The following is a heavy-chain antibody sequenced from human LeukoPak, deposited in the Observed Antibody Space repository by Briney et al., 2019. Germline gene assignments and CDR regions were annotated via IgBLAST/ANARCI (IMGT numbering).Heavy chain of an antibody. CDR1: GYTFTGYY. V-gene: IGHV1-2*02. CDR2: INPNSGGT. CDR3: ARGGYYYDSSGYYIY. D-gene: IGHD3-22*01. J-gene: IGHJ4*02. Sequence: GASVKVSCKASGYTFTGYYMHWVRQAPGQGLEWMGWINPNSGGTNYAQKFQGRVTMTRDTSISTAYMELSRLRSDDTAVYYCARGGYYYDSSGYYIYWGQGTLVTVSS.